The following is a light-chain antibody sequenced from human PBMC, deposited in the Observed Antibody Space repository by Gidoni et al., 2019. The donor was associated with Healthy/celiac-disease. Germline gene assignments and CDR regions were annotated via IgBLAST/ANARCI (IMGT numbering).Light chain of an antibody. Sequence: DIQMTHSPSSLSASVGDRDTITCRASQSNSNYLDWYQQKPGKVPKLLIYAASTWQSGVPSRFSGSGPGTDFTLTISSLQPEDVATYYCQKYNSAPLTFGEGTKVEIK. V-gene: IGKV1-27*01. J-gene: IGKJ4*01. CDR2: AAS. CDR3: QKYNSAPLT. CDR1: QSNSNY.